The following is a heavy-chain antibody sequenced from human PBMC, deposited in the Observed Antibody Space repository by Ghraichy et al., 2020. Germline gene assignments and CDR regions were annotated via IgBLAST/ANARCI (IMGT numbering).Heavy chain of an antibody. D-gene: IGHD4-23*01. CDR2: IRSDGRK. J-gene: IGHJ4*02. Sequence: LSLTCAASGFTFSAYGMHWVRQAPGKGLEWVALIRSDGRKGYADSVKGRFTVSRDNPQNTLNLQMDRLRAEDTAVYYCAKKDDYGGEFDYWGQGTLVIDSS. CDR1: GFTFSAYG. V-gene: IGHV3-30*18. CDR3: AKKDDYGGEFDY.